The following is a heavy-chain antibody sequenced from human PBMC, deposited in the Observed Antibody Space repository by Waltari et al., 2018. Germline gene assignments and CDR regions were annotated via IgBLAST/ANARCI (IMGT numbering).Heavy chain of an antibody. CDR2: IIPIFGTA. CDR3: ASQGWLQLFDY. V-gene: IGHV1-69*01. CDR1: GGTFSNHA. D-gene: IGHD5-12*01. J-gene: IGHJ4*02. Sequence: QVQLVQSGAEVKKPGSSVKVSCKASGGTFSNHALSWGRQAPGQGLEWMGGIIPIFGTANYAQKFQGRVTITADESTSTAYMELSSLRSEDTAVYYCASQGWLQLFDYWGQGTLVTVSS.